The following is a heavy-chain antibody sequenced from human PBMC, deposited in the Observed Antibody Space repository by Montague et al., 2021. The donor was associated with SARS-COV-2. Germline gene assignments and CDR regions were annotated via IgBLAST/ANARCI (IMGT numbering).Heavy chain of an antibody. CDR2: ISDSGGT. V-gene: IGHV4-59*08. CDR3: ARHYSATLPAVY. J-gene: IGHJ4*02. D-gene: IGHD2-15*01. Sequence: SETLSLTCTVSGGSISSFYWSWFRQPPGRGLEWFGYISDSGGTNYNPSLTSRVTMSVDTSRNQFSLKVNSVTAADTAVYYCARHYSATLPAVYWGQGTLVTVSS. CDR1: GGSISSFY.